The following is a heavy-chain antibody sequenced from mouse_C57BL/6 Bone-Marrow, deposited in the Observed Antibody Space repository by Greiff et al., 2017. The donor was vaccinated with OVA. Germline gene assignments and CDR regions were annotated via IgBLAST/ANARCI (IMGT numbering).Heavy chain of an antibody. CDR2: IHPTSGST. Sequence: QVQLQQPGAELVKPGASVKLSCKASGYTFTSYWMHWVKQRPGQGLEWIGMIHPTSGSTNYNEKFKSKATLTVDKSSSTAYMQLSSLTSEDSAVYYWARGGEYYAGNSDWYCDVWGTGTTVTVSS. V-gene: IGHV1-64*01. CDR1: GYTFTSYW. CDR3: ARGGEYYAGNSDWYCDV. J-gene: IGHJ1*03. D-gene: IGHD1-1*01.